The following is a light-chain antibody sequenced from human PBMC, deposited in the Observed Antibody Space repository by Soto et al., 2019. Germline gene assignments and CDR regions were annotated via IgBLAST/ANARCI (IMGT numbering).Light chain of an antibody. Sequence: EIVLTQSPATLSLSPGERATLSCRASQSVSSSLAWYQQKPGQAPSLLIYDASNRATSIPSRFSGSGSETDFTITIISLEPEAFAVYYCQRRSHWITFGQGTRVEIK. J-gene: IGKJ5*01. CDR2: DAS. CDR1: QSVSSS. V-gene: IGKV3-11*01. CDR3: QRRSHWIT.